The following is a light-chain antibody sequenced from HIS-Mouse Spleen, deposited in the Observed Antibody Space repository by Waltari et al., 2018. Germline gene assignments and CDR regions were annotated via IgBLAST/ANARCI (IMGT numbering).Light chain of an antibody. J-gene: IGLJ2*01. CDR3: SSYTSSSFNVV. Sequence: QSALTQPASVSGSPGQSITISCTGTSSAVGGYNYVSWYQQHPGKAPKLMIYDVSNRPSGVSNRFSGSECGNTASLTISGLQAEDEAEYYCSSYTSSSFNVVFGGGTKLTVL. CDR2: DVS. V-gene: IGLV2-14*03. CDR1: SSAVGGYNY.